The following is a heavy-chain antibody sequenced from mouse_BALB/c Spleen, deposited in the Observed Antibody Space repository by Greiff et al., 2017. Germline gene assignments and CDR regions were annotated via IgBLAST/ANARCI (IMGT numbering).Heavy chain of an antibody. J-gene: IGHJ2*01. CDR2: ISTYYGDA. Sequence: QVQLKESGAELVRPGVSVKISCKGSGYTFTDYAMHWVKQSHAKSLEWIGVISTYYGDASYNQKFKGKATMTVDKSSSTAYMQLSSLTSDDSAVYFCARGDYDDSDYWGQGTTLTVSS. V-gene: IGHV1S137*01. CDR1: GYTFTDYA. CDR3: ARGDYDDSDY. D-gene: IGHD2-4*01.